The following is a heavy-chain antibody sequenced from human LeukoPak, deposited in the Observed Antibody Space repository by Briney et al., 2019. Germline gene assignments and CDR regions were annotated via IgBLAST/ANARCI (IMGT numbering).Heavy chain of an antibody. V-gene: IGHV4-59*01. Sequence: PSETLSLTCTVSGGSISSYYWSWIRQPPGKGLEWIGYIYYSGSTNYNPSLKSRVTISVDTSKNQFSLKPSSVTAADTAVYYCARTFLDYGDYFDAFDIWGQGTMVTVSS. J-gene: IGHJ3*02. CDR2: IYYSGST. D-gene: IGHD4-17*01. CDR1: GGSISSYY. CDR3: ARTFLDYGDYFDAFDI.